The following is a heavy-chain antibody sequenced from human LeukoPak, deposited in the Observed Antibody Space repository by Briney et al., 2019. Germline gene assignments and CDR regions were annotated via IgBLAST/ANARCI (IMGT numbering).Heavy chain of an antibody. CDR3: ASGYCSGGNCYSG. J-gene: IGHJ4*02. CDR2: INSDGRTT. V-gene: IGHV3-74*01. Sequence: GGPLRLSCAASGFSLNSYWMHWVRQAPGKGMVWVSRINSDGRTTSYADPVKGRFTISRDNAKNTVYLQMNSLRVEDTAVYYCASGYCSGGNCYSGWGQGTLVTVSS. D-gene: IGHD2-15*01. CDR1: GFSLNSYW.